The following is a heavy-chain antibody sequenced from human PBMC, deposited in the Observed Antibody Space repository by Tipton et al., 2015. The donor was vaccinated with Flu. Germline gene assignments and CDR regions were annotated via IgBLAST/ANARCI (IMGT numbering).Heavy chain of an antibody. CDR1: GGSISSSSYY. CDR3: VRSIAVSMDV. CDR2: IYYSGST. V-gene: IGHV4-39*07. J-gene: IGHJ6*02. D-gene: IGHD6-19*01. Sequence: TLSLTCTVSGGSISSSSYYWGWIRQPPGKGLEWIGSIYYSGSTYYNPSLKSRVTISVDTSKNQFSLKLSSVTAADTAVYYCVRSIAVSMDVWGQGTTVTVSS.